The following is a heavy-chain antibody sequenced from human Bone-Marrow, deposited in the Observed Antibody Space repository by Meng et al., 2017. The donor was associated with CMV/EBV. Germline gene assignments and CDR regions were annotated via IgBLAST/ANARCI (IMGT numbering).Heavy chain of an antibody. CDR2: ISVSGITT. Sequence: GESLKISCAASGFIFSTYEMNWVRQAPGKGLEWVSYISVSGITTYYADSVKGRFTISRDNVENSLYLQINSLGAEETAVYYWVREEGVYFDYWGQGTLVTVSS. J-gene: IGHJ4*02. CDR1: GFIFSTYE. CDR3: VREEGVYFDY. V-gene: IGHV3-48*03.